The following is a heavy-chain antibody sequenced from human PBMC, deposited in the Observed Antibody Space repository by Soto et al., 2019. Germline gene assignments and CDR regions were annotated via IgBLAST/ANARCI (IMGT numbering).Heavy chain of an antibody. CDR3: ARDDCISTSCYIVFYYYGMDV. Sequence: PGGSLRLSCVASGFTFSNYRVHWVRQAPGKGLEWVSRIKTDGSNKYYADSVKGRFTISRDNSKNTLYLQMNSLRAEDTAVYYCARDDCISTSCYIVFYYYGMDVWGQGTTVTVSS. J-gene: IGHJ6*02. V-gene: IGHV3-30-3*01. D-gene: IGHD2-2*02. CDR2: IKTDGSNK. CDR1: GFTFSNYR.